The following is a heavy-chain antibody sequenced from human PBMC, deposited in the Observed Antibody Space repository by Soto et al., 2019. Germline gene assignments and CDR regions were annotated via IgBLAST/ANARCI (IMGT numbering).Heavy chain of an antibody. CDR3: ARRGYGSRWPNVYMDV. Sequence: DAQLVESGGGLVQPGGSLRLSCAASGFTFSIYVMHWVRQAAGKRLEYVSGISNNGAHTDYAKSVKGRFTISRDNSENTLYLQMGSLRAEDMALYYCARRGYGSRWPNVYMDVWGKGTTVTVSS. CDR2: ISNNGAHT. V-gene: IGHV3-64*01. J-gene: IGHJ6*03. D-gene: IGHD6-13*01. CDR1: GFTFSIYV.